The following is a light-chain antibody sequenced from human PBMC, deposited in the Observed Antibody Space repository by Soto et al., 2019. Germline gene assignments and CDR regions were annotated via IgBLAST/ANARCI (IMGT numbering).Light chain of an antibody. J-gene: IGKJ5*01. V-gene: IGKV1-39*01. Sequence: DIQMTQSPSSLSASVGDRISITCRASQSVSSYLNWYQQKPGKAPRLPIYAASHLQTGVPSRFRGTGSATHFTLTISSLQPEDFATYYCQQSYRAVTFGQGTRLEI. CDR3: QQSYRAVT. CDR1: QSVSSY. CDR2: AAS.